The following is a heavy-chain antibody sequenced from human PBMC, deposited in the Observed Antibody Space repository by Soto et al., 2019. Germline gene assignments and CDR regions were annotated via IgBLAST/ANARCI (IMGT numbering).Heavy chain of an antibody. D-gene: IGHD3-22*01. V-gene: IGHV4-34*01. CDR1: GGSFSGYY. Sequence: PSETLSLTCAVYGGSFSGYYWSWIRQPPGKGLEWIGEINHSGSTNYNPSLKSRVTISVDTSKNQFSLKLSSVTAADTAVYYCARARYYDSSGYYFKYYFDYWGQGTLVTVSS. CDR2: INHSGST. CDR3: ARARYYDSSGYYFKYYFDY. J-gene: IGHJ4*02.